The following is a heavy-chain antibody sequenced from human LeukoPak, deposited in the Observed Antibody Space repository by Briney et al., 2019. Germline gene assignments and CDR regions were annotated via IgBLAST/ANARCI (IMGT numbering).Heavy chain of an antibody. CDR2: IYTSGST. CDR3: ARGLRKWRLALYYYYMDV. CDR1: GGSISSGSYY. D-gene: IGHD1-14*01. J-gene: IGHJ6*03. V-gene: IGHV4-61*02. Sequence: SQTLSLTCTVSGGSISSGSYYWSWIRQPAGKGLEWIGRIYTSGSTNYNPSLKSRVTISVDTSKNQFSLKLSSVTAADTAVYYCARGLRKWRLALYYYYMDVWGKGTTVTVSS.